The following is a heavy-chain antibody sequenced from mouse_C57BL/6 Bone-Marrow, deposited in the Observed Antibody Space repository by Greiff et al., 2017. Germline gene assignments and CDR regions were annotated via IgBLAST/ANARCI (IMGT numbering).Heavy chain of an antibody. CDR1: GYTFTSYD. D-gene: IGHD1-1*01. CDR2: IYPRDGST. V-gene: IGHV1-85*01. Sequence: VMLVESGPELVKPGASVKLSCKASGYTFTSYDINWVKQRPGQGLEWIGWIYPRDGSTKYNEKFKGKATLTVDTSSSTAYMELHSLTSEDSAVYFCARDYGSSPFAYWGQGTLVTVSA. J-gene: IGHJ3*01. CDR3: ARDYGSSPFAY.